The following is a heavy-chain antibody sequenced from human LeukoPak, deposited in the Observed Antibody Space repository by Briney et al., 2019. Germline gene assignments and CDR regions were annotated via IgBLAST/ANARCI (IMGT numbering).Heavy chain of an antibody. CDR2: IYSGGST. D-gene: IGHD3-3*01. V-gene: IGHV3-53*01. J-gene: IGHJ4*02. CDR1: GFTVSSNY. Sequence: GGSLRLSCAASGFTVSSNYMSWVRQAPGKGLEWVSVIYSGGSTYYADSVKGRFTISRDNSKNTLYLQMNSLRAEDTAVYYCARVSGYYYPFDYWGQGTLVTVSS. CDR3: ARVSGYYYPFDY.